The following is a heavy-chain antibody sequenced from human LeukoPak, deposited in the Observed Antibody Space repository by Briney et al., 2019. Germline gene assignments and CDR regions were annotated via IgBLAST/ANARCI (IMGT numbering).Heavy chain of an antibody. CDR2: ISSSSSYI. D-gene: IGHD5-18*01. V-gene: IGHV3-21*01. CDR3: ALSRGGYAFDY. CDR1: GFTFSSYS. J-gene: IGHJ4*02. Sequence: GGSLRLSCAASGFTFSSYSMNWVRQAPGKGLEWVSSISSSSSYIYYADSVKGRFTISRDNAENSLYLQMNSLRAEDTAVYYCALSRGGYAFDYWGREPWSPSPQ.